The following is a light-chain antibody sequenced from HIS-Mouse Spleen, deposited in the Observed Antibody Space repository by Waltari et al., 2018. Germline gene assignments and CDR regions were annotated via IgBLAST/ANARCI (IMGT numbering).Light chain of an antibody. Sequence: QSVLTQPPSVSAAPGQKVTISCSGSSSNIGNNYVSWYQQLPGTAPKLLIYDNKKRPSGIPDRCPGSKSGTSATLGITGLQTGDEADYYCGTWDSSLSAWVFGGGTKLTVL. CDR3: GTWDSSLSAWV. CDR2: DNK. J-gene: IGLJ3*02. V-gene: IGLV1-51*01. CDR1: SSNIGNNY.